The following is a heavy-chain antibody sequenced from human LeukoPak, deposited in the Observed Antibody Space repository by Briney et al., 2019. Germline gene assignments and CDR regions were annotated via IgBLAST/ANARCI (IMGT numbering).Heavy chain of an antibody. D-gene: IGHD5-12*01. CDR1: GGSISSYY. Sequence: PSETLSLTCTVSGGSISSYYWSWIRQPPGKGLEWIGYIYYSGSTNYNPSLKSRVTISVDTFKNQFSLKLSSVAAADTAVYYCARVGGYRGYDFNGAIDIWGQGTMVTVSS. J-gene: IGHJ3*02. CDR3: ARVGGYRGYDFNGAIDI. V-gene: IGHV4-59*01. CDR2: IYYSGST.